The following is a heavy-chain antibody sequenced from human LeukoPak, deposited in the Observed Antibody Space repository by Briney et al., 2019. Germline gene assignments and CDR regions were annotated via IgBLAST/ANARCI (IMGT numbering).Heavy chain of an antibody. CDR1: GDSVSGNSAA. CDR3: ARGGAGGRAFDI. V-gene: IGHV6-1*01. Sequence: SQTLSLTCAISGDSVSGNSAAWNWIRQSPSRGLEWLGRTYYRSKWYNYAVSVKSRLTINPDTSKNQFSLQLNSVTPEDTAVYYCARGGAGGRAFDIWGQGTMVTVSS. J-gene: IGHJ3*02. D-gene: IGHD2-15*01. CDR2: TYYRSKWY.